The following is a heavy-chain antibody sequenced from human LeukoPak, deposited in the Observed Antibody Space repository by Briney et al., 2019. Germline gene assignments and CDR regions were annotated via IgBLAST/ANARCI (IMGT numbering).Heavy chain of an antibody. J-gene: IGHJ4*02. V-gene: IGHV4-39*01. CDR3: ATAEKKTIRYFDY. CDR2: MYYSGNT. D-gene: IGHD6-13*01. CDR1: GGSVSDSSHA. Sequence: SETLSLTCTVSGGSVSDSSHAWGWIRQPPGRGLEWIGSMYYSGNTYYNPSLKSRVTISVDTSKNQFSLKLSSVTAADTAVYNCATAEKKTIRYFDYWGQGTLVTVSS.